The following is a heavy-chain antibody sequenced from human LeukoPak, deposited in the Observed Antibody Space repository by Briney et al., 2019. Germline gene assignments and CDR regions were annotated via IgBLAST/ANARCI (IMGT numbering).Heavy chain of an antibody. CDR2: VYNSGST. J-gene: IGHJ4*02. V-gene: IGHV4-30-4*07. Sequence: SQTLSLTCAVPGGSISSGGDSWSWIRQPPGKALEWIGYVYNSGSTFYNPSLKSRLYISTDTSKNQFSLRLSSVTAADTAVYYCARDGIDYCSGGSCYSYFDYWGQGTLVTVSS. CDR1: GGSISSGGDS. D-gene: IGHD2-15*01. CDR3: ARDGIDYCSGGSCYSYFDY.